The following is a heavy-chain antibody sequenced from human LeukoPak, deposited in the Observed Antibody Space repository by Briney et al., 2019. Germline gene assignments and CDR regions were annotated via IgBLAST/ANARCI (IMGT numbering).Heavy chain of an antibody. V-gene: IGHV1-69*13. D-gene: IGHD5-24*01. Sequence: SVKVSCKASGGTFSSYAISWVRQTPGQGLEWMGGIIPIFGAANYAQKFQGRVTITADESTSTAYMELSSLRSEDTAVYYCARDVSGDGYNLYYFDYWGQGTLVTVSS. J-gene: IGHJ4*02. CDR3: ARDVSGDGYNLYYFDY. CDR2: IIPIFGAA. CDR1: GGTFSSYA.